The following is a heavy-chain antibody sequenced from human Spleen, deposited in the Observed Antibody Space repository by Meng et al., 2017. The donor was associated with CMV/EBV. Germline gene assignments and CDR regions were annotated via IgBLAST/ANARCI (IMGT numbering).Heavy chain of an antibody. CDR1: GFIFSSSG. D-gene: IGHD4-11*01. CDR3: ASPGVMTTDAFDI. J-gene: IGHJ3*02. CDR2: IRYDGTLE. Sequence: GESLKISCVASGFIFSSSGMFWVRQAPGRGLEWVAFIRYDGTLEYYADSVKGRFTISRDNSKNTLYLQMNSLRAEDTAVYYCASPGVMTTDAFDILGQGTVVTVSS. V-gene: IGHV3-30*02.